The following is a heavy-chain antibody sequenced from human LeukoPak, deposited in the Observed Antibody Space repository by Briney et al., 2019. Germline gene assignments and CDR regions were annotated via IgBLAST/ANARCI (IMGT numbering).Heavy chain of an antibody. D-gene: IGHD5-12*01. CDR2: IWHDGSKK. V-gene: IGHV3-33*01. Sequence: PGGSLRLSCAASGFPFSSYGMHWVRQAPGKGLEWVAFIWHDGSKKYYADSVKGRFTISRDNSKNTLYLQMSSLRAEDTAVYYCAREVVVAATPNWFDPWGQGTLVTVSS. J-gene: IGHJ5*02. CDR1: GFPFSSYG. CDR3: AREVVVAATPNWFDP.